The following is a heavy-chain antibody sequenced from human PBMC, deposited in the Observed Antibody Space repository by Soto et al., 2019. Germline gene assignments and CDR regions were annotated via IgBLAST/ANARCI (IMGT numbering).Heavy chain of an antibody. Sequence: QVQLLQSGAEVKKPGASLKVSCKVSGHTLTEPSIHWVRQAPGKGLEWMGASGLEDGETIHAQKLQGRISMNADTSTDTAYMELSSLRFEDTAVYYCATVPSSSSGVDLMSGAMEFWGQGTTVTISS. D-gene: IGHD3-3*01. CDR3: ATVPSSSSGVDLMSGAMEF. J-gene: IGHJ6*02. CDR2: SGLEDGET. CDR1: GHTLTEPS. V-gene: IGHV1-24*01.